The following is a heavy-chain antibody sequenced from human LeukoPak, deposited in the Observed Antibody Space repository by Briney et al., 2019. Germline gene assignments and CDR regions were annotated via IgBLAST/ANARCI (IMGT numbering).Heavy chain of an antibody. J-gene: IGHJ4*02. CDR1: GYTFTGYY. Sequence: GASVKVSCKASGYTFTGYYMHWVRQAPGQGLEWMGRINPNSGGTNYAQKFQGRVTMTRDTSISTAYMELSRLRSDDTAVYYCARDKLVGATRAPVPTYWGQGTLVTVSS. CDR3: ARDKLVGATRAPVPTY. D-gene: IGHD1-26*01. CDR2: INPNSGGT. V-gene: IGHV1-2*06.